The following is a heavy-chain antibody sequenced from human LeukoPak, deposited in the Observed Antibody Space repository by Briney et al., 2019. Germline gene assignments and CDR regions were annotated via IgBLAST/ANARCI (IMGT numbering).Heavy chain of an antibody. D-gene: IGHD3-3*01. V-gene: IGHV1-18*01. CDR3: ARSYYDLWSGYSPLDY. CDR1: GYTFTSYG. Sequence: GASVKVSCKASGYTFTSYGISWVRQAPGQGLEWMGWISAYNGNTNYAQKLQGRVTMTTDTSTSTAYMELRSLRSDDTAVYYCARSYYDLWSGYSPLDYWGQGTLVTVSS. CDR2: ISAYNGNT. J-gene: IGHJ4*02.